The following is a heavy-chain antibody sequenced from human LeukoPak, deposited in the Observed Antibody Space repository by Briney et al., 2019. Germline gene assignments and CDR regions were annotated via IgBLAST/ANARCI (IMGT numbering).Heavy chain of an antibody. CDR2: IIPIFGTA. D-gene: IGHD6-13*01. Sequence: SVKVSCKASGGTFSSYAISWVRQAPGQGLEWMGGIIPIFGTANYAQKFQGRVTITADESTSTAYMELSRLRSDDTAVYFCARGIAARYWGQGTLVTVSS. CDR3: ARGIAARY. CDR1: GGTFSSYA. J-gene: IGHJ4*02. V-gene: IGHV1-69*13.